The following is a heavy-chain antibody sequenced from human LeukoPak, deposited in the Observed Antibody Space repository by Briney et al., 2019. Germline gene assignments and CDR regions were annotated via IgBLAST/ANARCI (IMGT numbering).Heavy chain of an antibody. Sequence: SVKVSCKAPGGTFSSYAISWVRQAPGQGLEWMGGIIPIFGTANYAQKFQGRVTITADESTSTAYMELSSLRSEDTAVYYCARDRSKYCSGGSCDRAFDYWGQGTLVTVSS. D-gene: IGHD2-15*01. J-gene: IGHJ4*02. CDR1: GGTFSSYA. CDR3: ARDRSKYCSGGSCDRAFDY. CDR2: IIPIFGTA. V-gene: IGHV1-69*13.